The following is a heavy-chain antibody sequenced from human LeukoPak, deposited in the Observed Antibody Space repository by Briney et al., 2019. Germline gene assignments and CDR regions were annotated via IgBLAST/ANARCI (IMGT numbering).Heavy chain of an antibody. Sequence: PGGSLRLSCAASGFTFSSYGMHWLRQAPGKGLEWVVVIRYDGSNKYYADSVRGRFTIYRDNSKNTLYLQMKRLRAEDTPVYYCARSGNGSYYSYFDYWGQGTLVTVSS. CDR2: IRYDGSNK. CDR1: GFTFSSYG. CDR3: ARSGNGSYYSYFDY. J-gene: IGHJ4*02. V-gene: IGHV3-33*01. D-gene: IGHD1-26*01.